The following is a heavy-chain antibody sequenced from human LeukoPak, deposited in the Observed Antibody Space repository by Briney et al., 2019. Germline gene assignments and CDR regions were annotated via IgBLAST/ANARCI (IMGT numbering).Heavy chain of an antibody. D-gene: IGHD3-10*01. V-gene: IGHV3-48*01. J-gene: IGHJ4*02. CDR3: ARVPYGSGSYSLCYFDY. CDR1: GFTFSSDS. Sequence: GGSLRLSCAASGFTFSSDSMNWVRQAPGKGLEWVSYISSSSSTIYYADSVKGRFTISRDNAKNSLYLQMNSLRAEDTAVYYCARVPYGSGSYSLCYFDYWGQGTLVTVSS. CDR2: ISSSSSTI.